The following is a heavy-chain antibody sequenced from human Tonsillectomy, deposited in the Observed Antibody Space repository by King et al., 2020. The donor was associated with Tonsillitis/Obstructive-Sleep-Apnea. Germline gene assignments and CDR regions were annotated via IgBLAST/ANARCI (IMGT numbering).Heavy chain of an antibody. CDR2: INPNSGGT. CDR3: AREQGGSGSQPDYYGIDV. CDR1: GNTFTGYY. V-gene: IGHV1-2*02. Sequence: MQLVQSGAEVKKPGASVKVSCKASGNTFTGYYMNWVRQAPGQGLEWMGWINPNSGGTNYAQKFQGRVTMTRDTSISTAYMEMSRLRSDDTAVYYCAREQGGSGSQPDYYGIDVWGQGNTVTVSS. J-gene: IGHJ6*02. D-gene: IGHD1-26*01.